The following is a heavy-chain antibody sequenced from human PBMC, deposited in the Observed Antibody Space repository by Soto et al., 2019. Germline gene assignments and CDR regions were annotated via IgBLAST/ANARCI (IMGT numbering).Heavy chain of an antibody. CDR3: ARHAPYYDILTGPDLVDY. D-gene: IGHD3-9*01. J-gene: IGHJ4*02. CDR1: GGSISSYY. CDR2: IYYSGST. V-gene: IGHV4-59*08. Sequence: SSETLSLTCTVSGGSISSYYWSWIRQPPGKGLEWIGYIYYSGSTNYNPSLKSRVTISVDTSKNQFSLKLSSVTAADTAVYYCARHAPYYDILTGPDLVDYWGQGTLVTVSS.